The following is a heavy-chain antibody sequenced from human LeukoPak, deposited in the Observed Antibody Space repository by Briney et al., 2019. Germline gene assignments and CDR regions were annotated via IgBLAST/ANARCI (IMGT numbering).Heavy chain of an antibody. CDR2: IYTTGTT. J-gene: IGHJ6*04. Sequence: SETLSLTCAVSGDSISSGSYYWGWIRQPAGKGLEWIGRIYTTGTTNYNPSLKSRVTISVDTSKNQFSLKVSSVTAADTAVYYCARDLWRGMDVWGKGTTVTVSS. CDR1: GDSISSGSYY. V-gene: IGHV4-61*02. CDR3: ARDLWRGMDV.